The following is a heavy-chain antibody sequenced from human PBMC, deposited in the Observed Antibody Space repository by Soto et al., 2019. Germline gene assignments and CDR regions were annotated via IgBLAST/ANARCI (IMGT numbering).Heavy chain of an antibody. J-gene: IGHJ6*02. CDR2: IVPIFGTA. Sequence: QVQLVQSGAEVKKPGSSVKFSCKASGGTFSSYAISWVRQAPGQGLDWMGGIVPIFGTANYAQKFQGRVTISADESTSTAYLELSSLRSEDTAEYYCARERGYDSDYYGMDVWGQGTTVTVSS. CDR3: ARERGYDSDYYGMDV. V-gene: IGHV1-69*01. D-gene: IGHD5-12*01. CDR1: GGTFSSYA.